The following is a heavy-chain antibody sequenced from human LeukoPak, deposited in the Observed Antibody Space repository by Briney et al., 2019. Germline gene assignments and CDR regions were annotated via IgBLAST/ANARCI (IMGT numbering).Heavy chain of an antibody. D-gene: IGHD1-26*01. V-gene: IGHV3-23*01. J-gene: IGHJ4*02. CDR1: GFTFSNYW. Sequence: GGSLRLSCRASGFTFSNYWMSGVREAPGKGLEWVSCISGSGGTTYYADSVKRRFTISRDNSKNTLHLQMNRLRVEDTAVYYCARGSYSGSYDWGQGTLVTVSS. CDR3: ARGSYSGSYD. CDR2: ISGSGGTT.